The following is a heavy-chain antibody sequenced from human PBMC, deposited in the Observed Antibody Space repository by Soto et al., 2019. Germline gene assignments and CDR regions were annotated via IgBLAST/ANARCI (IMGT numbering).Heavy chain of an antibody. CDR1: GYTFTRYG. V-gene: IGHV1-18*01. Sequence: ASVKVSCKASGYTFTRYGIGWARQAPGQGLEWMGWINTYNGNTNYAQNVQGRVTLTTDTSTSTAYMELRSLRSNDTVIYYCAMVDVYVTPSPQDVWGQGTTVTVSS. J-gene: IGHJ6*02. CDR3: AMVDVYVTPSPQDV. D-gene: IGHD3-16*01. CDR2: INTYNGNT.